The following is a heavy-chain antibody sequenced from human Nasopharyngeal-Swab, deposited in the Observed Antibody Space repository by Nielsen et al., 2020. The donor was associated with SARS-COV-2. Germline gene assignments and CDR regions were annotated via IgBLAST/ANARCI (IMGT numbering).Heavy chain of an antibody. CDR2: IYWDDDN. V-gene: IGHV2-5*02. Sequence: WIRQPPGKALEWLALIYWDDDNRYNPSLKSRITITKDTSKNHVVLTMTNMDPVDTATYFCVHSTGWRLDYWGQGTLVTVSS. CDR3: VHSTGWRLDY. D-gene: IGHD6-19*01. J-gene: IGHJ4*02.